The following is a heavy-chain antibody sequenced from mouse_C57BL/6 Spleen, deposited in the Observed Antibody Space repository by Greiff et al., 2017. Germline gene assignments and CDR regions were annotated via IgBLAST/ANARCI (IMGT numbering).Heavy chain of an antibody. J-gene: IGHJ2*01. CDR2: INPNNGGT. CDR3: ARRPDGEVYFDY. V-gene: IGHV1-26*01. Sequence: VQLQQSGPELVKPGASVKISCKASGYTFTDYYMNWVKQSHGKSLEWIGDINPNNGGTSYNQKFKGKATLTVDKSSSTAYMELRSLTSEDSAVYYCARRPDGEVYFDYGGQGTTLTVSS. CDR1: GYTFTDYY.